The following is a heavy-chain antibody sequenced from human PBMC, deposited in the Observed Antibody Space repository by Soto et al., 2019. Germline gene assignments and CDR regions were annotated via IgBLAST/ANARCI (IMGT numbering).Heavy chain of an antibody. Sequence: PSETLSLTCTFSGGSISISGYYWVLIRQPPGKGLEWIASTYYSGSTYYNPSLKSRVTIYVDTSKYQFSLKLSSVTAADTAVYYCARSSPSVFRFLEWLRGFDYWGQGTLVTVSS. CDR1: GGSISISGYY. D-gene: IGHD3-3*01. CDR2: TYYSGST. V-gene: IGHV4-39*07. J-gene: IGHJ4*02. CDR3: ARSSPSVFRFLEWLRGFDY.